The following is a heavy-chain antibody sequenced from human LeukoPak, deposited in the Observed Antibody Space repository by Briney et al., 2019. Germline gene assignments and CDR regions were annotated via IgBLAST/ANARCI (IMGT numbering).Heavy chain of an antibody. D-gene: IGHD6-19*01. CDR1: GYTFTGYY. V-gene: IGHV1-2*02. CDR3: AKSLGGWVDY. CDR2: INPNSGGT. J-gene: IGHJ4*02. Sequence: GASVKVSCKASGYTFTGYYMHWVRQAPGQGLEWMGWINPNSGGTNYAQKFQGRVTMTRDTSISTAYMELSSLRAEDTAVYYCAKSLGGWVDYWGQGTLVTVSS.